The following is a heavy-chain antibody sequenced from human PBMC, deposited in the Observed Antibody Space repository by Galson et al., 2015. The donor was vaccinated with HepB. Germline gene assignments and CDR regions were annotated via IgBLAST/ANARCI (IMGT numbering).Heavy chain of an antibody. V-gene: IGHV3-15*01. J-gene: IGHJ3*02. CDR3: TTDKTAADSYARVVAFDI. D-gene: IGHD5-18*01. CDR2: IKSKTDGGTT. Sequence: SLRLSCATSGITFRNAWMSWVRQAPGKGLEWVGRIKSKTDGGTTDYAAPVKDRFSVSRDDSKNTLYLQMNSLKTEDTAVYYCTTDKTAADSYARVVAFDIWGQGTMVTVSS. CDR1: GITFRNAW.